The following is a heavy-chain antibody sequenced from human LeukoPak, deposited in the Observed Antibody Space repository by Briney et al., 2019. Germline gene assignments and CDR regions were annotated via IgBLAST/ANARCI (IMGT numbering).Heavy chain of an antibody. V-gene: IGHV4-34*01. CDR1: GGSFSGYY. J-gene: IGHJ6*03. Sequence: PSETLSLTCAVYGGSFSGYYWSWIRQPPGKGLEWIGEINHSGSTNYNPSLKSRVTISVDTSKNQFSLKLSSVTAADTAVYYCAGSLSYRYYYMDVWGKGNTVTVSS. D-gene: IGHD1-26*01. CDR3: AGSLSYRYYYMDV. CDR2: INHSGST.